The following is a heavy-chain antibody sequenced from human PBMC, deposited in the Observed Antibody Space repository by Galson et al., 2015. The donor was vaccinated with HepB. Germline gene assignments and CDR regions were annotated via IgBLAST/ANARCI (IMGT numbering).Heavy chain of an antibody. V-gene: IGHV3-30*04. D-gene: IGHD2-21*02. CDR2: ISYDGDDN. CDR1: GFTFRNDA. J-gene: IGHJ4*02. Sequence: SLRLSCAASGFTFRNDAMHWVRQAPDRGLEWVATISYDGDDNYYADSLKGRFTISRDNSKNMLYLHMSRLRAEDTAVYFCARTTCGGDCPSFFDYWGQGSLITVSS. CDR3: ARTTCGGDCPSFFDY.